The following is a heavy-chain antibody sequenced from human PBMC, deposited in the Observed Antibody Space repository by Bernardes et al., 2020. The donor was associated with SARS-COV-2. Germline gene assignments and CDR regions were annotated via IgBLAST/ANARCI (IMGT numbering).Heavy chain of an antibody. V-gene: IGHV3-66*02. Sequence: GGSLRLSCAASGFIVSDKDMNWVRQAPGKGLEWVSVIHSGGSTYYADSAKGRFTISRDGSTNTLYLQMNSLSVEDTAIYYCARGIAVAQGAFDIWGQGTMVSVSS. CDR1: GFIVSDKD. CDR2: IHSGGST. J-gene: IGHJ3*02. CDR3: ARGIAVAQGAFDI. D-gene: IGHD6-19*01.